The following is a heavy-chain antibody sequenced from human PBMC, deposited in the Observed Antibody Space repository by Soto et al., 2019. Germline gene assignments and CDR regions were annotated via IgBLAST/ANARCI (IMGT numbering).Heavy chain of an antibody. V-gene: IGHV1-69*05. CDR2: IIPIFGTA. CDR3: ARDQPLLCDY. Sequence: QVQLVQSGAEVKKPGSSVTVSCKASGGTFSSYTISWVRQAPGQGLEWMGGIIPIFGTANYAQKLQGRVTMTTDTSTSTAYMELRSLRSDDTAVYYCARDQPLLCDYWGQGTLVTVSS. J-gene: IGHJ4*02. D-gene: IGHD2-2*01. CDR1: GGTFSSYT.